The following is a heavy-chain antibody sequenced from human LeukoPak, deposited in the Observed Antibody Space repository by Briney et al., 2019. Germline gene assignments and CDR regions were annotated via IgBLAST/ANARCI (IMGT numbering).Heavy chain of an antibody. CDR3: ARGTVTAPDY. CDR1: GFSVSNTY. CDR2: IYSGGNT. Sequence: GGSLRLSCAATGFSVSNTYMSWVRQAPGKGLEWVSIIYSGGNTYYADSVKGRFTISRGNSKNTLYLQMNRLRPEDTAVYYCARGTVTAPDYWGQGTLVTVSS. J-gene: IGHJ4*02. V-gene: IGHV3-53*01. D-gene: IGHD2-21*02.